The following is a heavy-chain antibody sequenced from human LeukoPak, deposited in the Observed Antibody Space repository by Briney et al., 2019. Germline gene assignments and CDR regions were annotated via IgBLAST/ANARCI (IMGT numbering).Heavy chain of an antibody. V-gene: IGHV4-59*08. CDR3: ARSNGYSKFDY. Sequence: SETLSLTCTVSGRSISSYYWSWIRQPPGKGLEWIGHMYNSGSTNYNPSLKSRVTISVDTSKNQFSLNLSSVTATDTAVYYCARSNGYSKFDYWGQGTLVTVSS. D-gene: IGHD3-22*01. CDR1: GRSISSYY. CDR2: MYNSGST. J-gene: IGHJ4*02.